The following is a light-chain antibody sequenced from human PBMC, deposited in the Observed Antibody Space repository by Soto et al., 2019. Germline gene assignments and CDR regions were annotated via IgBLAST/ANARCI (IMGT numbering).Light chain of an antibody. Sequence: DIQMTQSPSSLSASVGDRVTITCRASLTIGDSLSWFQQKAGKPPTILIYGASALQSGVPARFSGSGSGTDFTLTISNMQREDFATYYCLQTYNLPRTFGQGTKVEFK. CDR1: LTIGDS. CDR3: LQTYNLPRT. CDR2: GAS. V-gene: IGKV1-39*01. J-gene: IGKJ1*01.